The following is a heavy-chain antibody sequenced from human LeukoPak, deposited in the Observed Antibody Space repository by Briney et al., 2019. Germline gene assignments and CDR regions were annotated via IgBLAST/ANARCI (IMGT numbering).Heavy chain of an antibody. V-gene: IGHV4-61*02. Sequence: SETLSLTCTVSGGSISSGSYYWSWIRQPAGKGLEWIGRIYTSGSTNYNPSLKSRVTISVDTSKNQFSLKLSSVTAADTAAYYCARAQAGVIVATKGYYYYYMDVWGKGTTVTVSS. CDR3: ARAQAGVIVATKGYYYYYMDV. D-gene: IGHD2/OR15-2a*01. CDR2: IYTSGST. CDR1: GGSISSGSYY. J-gene: IGHJ6*03.